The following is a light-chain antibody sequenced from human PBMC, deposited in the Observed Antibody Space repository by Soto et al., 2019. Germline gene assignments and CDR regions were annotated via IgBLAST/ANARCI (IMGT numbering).Light chain of an antibody. Sequence: DIQMTQSPSTLSASVGDRVTVTCRASQSVSGWFAWYQQKPGEAPRLLIYDASALARGVPARFSGSGSGTEFTLTITSLQPDDFATYYCQQYNTFSWTFGPGTKVEIK. V-gene: IGKV1-5*01. J-gene: IGKJ1*01. CDR2: DAS. CDR3: QQYNTFSWT. CDR1: QSVSGW.